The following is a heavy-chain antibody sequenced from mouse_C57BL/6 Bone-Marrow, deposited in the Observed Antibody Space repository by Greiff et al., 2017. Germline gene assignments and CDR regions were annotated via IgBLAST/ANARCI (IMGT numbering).Heavy chain of an antibody. V-gene: IGHV1-81*01. CDR2: IYPRSGNT. CDR3: ARPPHYGNYPWFAY. J-gene: IGHJ3*01. D-gene: IGHD2-1*01. Sequence: VQLQQSGAELARPGASVKLSCKASGYTFTSYGISWVKQRTGQGLEWIGEIYPRSGNTYYNEKFKGKATLTADKSSSKAYMELRSLTSEDSAVYFCARPPHYGNYPWFAYWGQGTLVTVSA. CDR1: GYTFTSYG.